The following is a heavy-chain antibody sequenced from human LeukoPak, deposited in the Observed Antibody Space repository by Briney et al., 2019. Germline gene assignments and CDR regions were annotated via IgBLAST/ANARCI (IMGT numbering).Heavy chain of an antibody. V-gene: IGHV3-30*04. Sequence: GGSLRLSCAASGFTFSSYAMHWVRQAPGKGLEWVAVISYDGSNKYYADSVKGRFTISRDNSKNTLYLQMNSLRADDTAVYYCARGNDYGDPSYYYGMDFWGKGTTVTVSS. CDR3: ARGNDYGDPSYYYGMDF. J-gene: IGHJ6*04. CDR1: GFTFSSYA. CDR2: ISYDGSNK. D-gene: IGHD4-17*01.